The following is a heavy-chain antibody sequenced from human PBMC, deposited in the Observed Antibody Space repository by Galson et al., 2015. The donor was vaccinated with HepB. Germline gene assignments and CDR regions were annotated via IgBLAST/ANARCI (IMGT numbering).Heavy chain of an antibody. D-gene: IGHD3-10*01. J-gene: IGHJ4*02. V-gene: IGHV3-7*03. CDR2: IRYDESEY. CDR3: VRDRTYKGGNFFDF. Sequence: SLRLSCAASGFSFSDYWLSWIRQAPGKRPEWVANIRYDESEYNYADFVKGRFTISRDNARNSVFLQMSSLRRDDTAVYYCVRDRTYKGGNFFDFWGQGALVTVSS. CDR1: GFSFSDYW.